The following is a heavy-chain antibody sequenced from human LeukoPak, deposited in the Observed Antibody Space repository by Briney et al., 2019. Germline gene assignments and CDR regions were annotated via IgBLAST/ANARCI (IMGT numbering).Heavy chain of an antibody. D-gene: IGHD3-10*01. V-gene: IGHV3-23*01. CDR1: GFTFSSYA. Sequence: RWSLTLSCPASGFTFSSYAMSWVRQAPGKGLDWVSAINSSGGSTYYADSVKGRFNISRDNSKNTLYLQMNSLRDEDTAVYYCAGGVSGSYYTPSHFDYWGQGSLVTVSS. CDR2: INSSGGST. CDR3: AGGVSGSYYTPSHFDY. J-gene: IGHJ4*02.